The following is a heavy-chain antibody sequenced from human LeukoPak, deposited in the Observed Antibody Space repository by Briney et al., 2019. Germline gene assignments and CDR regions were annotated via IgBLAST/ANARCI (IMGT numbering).Heavy chain of an antibody. Sequence: PGRSLRLSCAASGFTFSSYAMHWVRQAPGKGLEWVAVISYDGSNKYYADSVKGRFTISRDNSKNTLYLQMNSLRAEDTAVYYCAKAFCEGYCSSYFDYWGQGTLVTVSS. CDR3: AKAFCEGYCSSYFDY. V-gene: IGHV3-30*04. D-gene: IGHD2-2*01. J-gene: IGHJ4*02. CDR1: GFTFSSYA. CDR2: ISYDGSNK.